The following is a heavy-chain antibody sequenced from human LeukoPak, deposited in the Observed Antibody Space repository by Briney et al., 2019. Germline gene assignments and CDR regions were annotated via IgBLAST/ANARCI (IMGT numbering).Heavy chain of an antibody. CDR1: GYTLTSFA. Sequence: ASVTISCKASGYTLTSFAMHWVRQAPGQRLEWMGRLNAANGNSQYSQKFQDRVTITSDTSANTAYMGLSGLRSEDTAVYYCARDGKHIAVPGVRYPMDVWGQGTTVTVS. J-gene: IGHJ6*02. CDR3: ARDGKHIAVPGVRYPMDV. V-gene: IGHV1-3*01. CDR2: LNAANGNS. D-gene: IGHD6-19*01.